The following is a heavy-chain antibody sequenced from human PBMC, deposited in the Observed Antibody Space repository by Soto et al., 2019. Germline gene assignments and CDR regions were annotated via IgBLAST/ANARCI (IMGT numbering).Heavy chain of an antibody. CDR3: ARGSPSSSRLGWLDL. CDR2: INPRGGDT. J-gene: IGHJ5*02. D-gene: IGHD2-2*01. V-gene: IGHV1-46*01. Sequence: GASVKVSCKASGYTFISYYMYWVRQAPGQGLEWMGIINPRGGDTRYAQKFQGRVTVTSDTSTSTVSMELSSLRSDDTAVYYCARGSPSSSRLGWLDLWGQGTLVTVSS. CDR1: GYTFISYY.